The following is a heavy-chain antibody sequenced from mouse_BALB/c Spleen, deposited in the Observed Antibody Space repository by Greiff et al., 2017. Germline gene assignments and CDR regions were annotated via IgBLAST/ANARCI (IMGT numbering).Heavy chain of an antibody. Sequence: VKLVESGPGLVAPSQSLSITCTVSGFSLTSYGVHWVRQPPGKGLEWLGVIWAGGSTNYNSALMSRLSISKDNSKSQVFLKMNSLQTDDTAMYYCARASPHGAMDYWGQGTSVTVSS. J-gene: IGHJ4*01. V-gene: IGHV2-9*02. D-gene: IGHD6-1*01. CDR2: IWAGGST. CDR1: GFSLTSYG. CDR3: ARASPHGAMDY.